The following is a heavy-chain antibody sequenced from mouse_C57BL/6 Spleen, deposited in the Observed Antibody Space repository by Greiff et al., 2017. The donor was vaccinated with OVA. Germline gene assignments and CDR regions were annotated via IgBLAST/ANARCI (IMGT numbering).Heavy chain of an antibody. CDR2: IYPSDSDS. Sequence: PKQPGAELVKPGALVKAFCKASGYTLTSYWMHRVKPRPGQGLEWVGRIYPSDSDSIYNQKFKGKGTFPVDEATSADYMQLSSLTSEDAAVYYCAIATAYAMDYWGQGTSVTVSS. CDR1: GYTLTSYW. CDR3: AIATAYAMDY. J-gene: IGHJ4*01. D-gene: IGHD1-1*01. V-gene: IGHV1-74*01.